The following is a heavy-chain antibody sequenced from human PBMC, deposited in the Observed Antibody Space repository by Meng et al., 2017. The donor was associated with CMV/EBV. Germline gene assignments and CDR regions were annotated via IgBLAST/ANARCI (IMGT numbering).Heavy chain of an antibody. J-gene: IGHJ6*02. CDR2: IKQDGSEK. V-gene: IGHV3-7*01. Sequence: ESLKISCAASGFTFSSYWMSWVRQAPGKGLEWVANIKQDGSEKYYVDSVKGRFTISRDNAKNSLYLQMNSLRAEDTAVYYCARDRLDFWSGYSTYYYYYGMDVWGQGTTVTVSS. D-gene: IGHD3-3*01. CDR3: ARDRLDFWSGYSTYYYYYGMDV. CDR1: GFTFSSYW.